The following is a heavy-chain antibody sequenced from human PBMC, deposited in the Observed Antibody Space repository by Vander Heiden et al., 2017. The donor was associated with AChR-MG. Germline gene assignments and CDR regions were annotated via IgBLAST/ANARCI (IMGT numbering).Heavy chain of an antibody. J-gene: IGHJ4*02. V-gene: IGHV4-59*08. CDR2: IYYRGST. Sequence: QVQLQESGPGLVKPSATLSLTCTVSGGSIRSDYWSWVRQPPGKGLELFGDIYYRGSTNYNPSLKSRVTISVDTSKNQCSLKLSAVTAADTAVYYCARGGDCGGSCYDYWGQGTLVTVSS. CDR3: ARGGDCGGSCYDY. CDR1: GGSIRSDY. D-gene: IGHD2-15*01.